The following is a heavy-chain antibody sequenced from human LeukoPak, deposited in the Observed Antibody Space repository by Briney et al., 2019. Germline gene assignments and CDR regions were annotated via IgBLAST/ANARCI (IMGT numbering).Heavy chain of an antibody. V-gene: IGHV4-31*03. D-gene: IGHD5-18*01. CDR2: IYYSGST. CDR3: ARDRGGYTYSHDY. CDR1: GGSISSGGYY. Sequence: SQTLSLTCTVPGGSISSGGYYWSWIRQHPGKGLEWIGYIYYSGSTNYNPSLKSRVTISMDKSKNQLSLKLNFVTAADTAVYYCARDRGGYTYSHDYWGQGTLVTVSS. J-gene: IGHJ4*02.